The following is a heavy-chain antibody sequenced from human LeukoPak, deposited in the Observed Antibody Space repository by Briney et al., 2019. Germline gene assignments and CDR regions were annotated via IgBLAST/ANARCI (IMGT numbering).Heavy chain of an antibody. J-gene: IGHJ5*02. D-gene: IGHD2-2*01. Sequence: SVKVSCKASGGTFSSYAISWVRQAPGQGLEWMGGIIPIFGTANYAQKFQGRVTITTDESTSTAYMELSSLRSEDTAVYYCARERNIVVVPAAVWFDPWGQGTLVTVSS. CDR1: GGTFSSYA. V-gene: IGHV1-69*05. CDR3: ARERNIVVVPAAVWFDP. CDR2: IIPIFGTA.